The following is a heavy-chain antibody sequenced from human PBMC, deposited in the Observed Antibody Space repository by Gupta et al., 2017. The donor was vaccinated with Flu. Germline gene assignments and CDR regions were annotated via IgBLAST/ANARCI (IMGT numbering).Heavy chain of an antibody. CDR1: EFTLSSFG. D-gene: IGHD3-3*01. J-gene: IGHJ4*02. V-gene: IGHV3-30*18. CDR2: ISDDGSNT. CDR3: AKDLWTGYHTDTLQY. Sequence: QWQLVQSGGGVVQPGRSLRLSCSVSEFTLSSFGMHWLRQAPGKGLEWVAIISDDGSNTYYVDSVKGRFTISRDNSKNTVYLQMNSLRAEDTAVYYCAKDLWTGYHTDTLQYWGQGTPVTVSS.